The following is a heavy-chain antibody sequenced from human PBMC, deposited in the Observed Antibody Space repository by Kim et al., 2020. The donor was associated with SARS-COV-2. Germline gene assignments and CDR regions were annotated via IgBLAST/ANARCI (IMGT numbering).Heavy chain of an antibody. CDR2: IRSRTDGGPT. J-gene: IGHJ4*02. CDR3: TTDYERIGGLCDGETCSPASR. D-gene: IGHD3-16*01. Sequence: GGSLRLSCAASGFTFRKVWLSWVRQSPGKGLEWVGRIRSRTDGGPTDYAAPVKDRFIISRDDSKNTMYLQMNGLKTEDTAVYHCTTDYERIGGLCDGETCSPASRWGQGTLGTVSS. V-gene: IGHV3-15*01. CDR1: GFTFRKVW.